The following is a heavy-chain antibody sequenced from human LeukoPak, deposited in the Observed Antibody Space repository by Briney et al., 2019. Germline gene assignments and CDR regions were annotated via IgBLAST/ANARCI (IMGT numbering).Heavy chain of an antibody. D-gene: IGHD2-15*01. CDR3: ARDSRYCSGGSCYSPLDAFDI. J-gene: IGHJ3*02. Sequence: ASVKVSCKASGYTFTGYYMHWVRQAPGQGLEWMGWINPNSGGTNYAQKFQGRVTMTRDTSISTAYMELSRLRSDDTAVHYCARDSRYCSGGSCYSPLDAFDIWGQGTMVTVSS. V-gene: IGHV1-2*02. CDR2: INPNSGGT. CDR1: GYTFTGYY.